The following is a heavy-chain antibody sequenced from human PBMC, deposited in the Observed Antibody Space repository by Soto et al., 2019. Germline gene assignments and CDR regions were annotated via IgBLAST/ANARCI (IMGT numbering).Heavy chain of an antibody. Sequence: GGSLRLSCAASGFTFSNYGMHWVRQAPGKGLGWVAIIWHDGNNKYYADSVRGRFIISRDNSKNRLYLQMNSLRAEDTAVYYCASDLVGASDSYGLDVWGQGTPVTVSS. CDR2: IWHDGNNK. J-gene: IGHJ6*02. V-gene: IGHV3-33*01. CDR3: ASDLVGASDSYGLDV. D-gene: IGHD1-26*01. CDR1: GFTFSNYG.